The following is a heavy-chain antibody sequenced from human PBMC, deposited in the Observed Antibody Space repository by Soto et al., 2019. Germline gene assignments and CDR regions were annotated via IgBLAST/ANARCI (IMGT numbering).Heavy chain of an antibody. J-gene: IGHJ4*02. D-gene: IGHD5-18*01. CDR3: TSRRDWTAVDPLDY. CDR1: GFTFSDSA. Sequence: GGSLRLSCAASGFTFSDSAMHWVRQASGKGLEWVGRIRNKGNNYATAYTASVKGRFTISRDDSKNTVYLQMNSLKVDDTAVYYCTSRRDWTAVDPLDYWGLGTLVTVSS. V-gene: IGHV3-73*01. CDR2: IRNKGNNYAT.